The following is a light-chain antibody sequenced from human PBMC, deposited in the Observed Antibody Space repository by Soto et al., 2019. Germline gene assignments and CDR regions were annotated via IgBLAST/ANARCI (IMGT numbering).Light chain of an antibody. V-gene: IGKV1-39*01. CDR1: QSISSY. CDR2: VAS. Sequence: IQLVTYASSLSASVGDRGTITCRASQSISSYLNWYQQKPGKAPNLLIYVASSLQSEVPSRFSGSGSGTDFTLTISRLQPEDFATYYCQQCYVITLKFCEGTRLEIK. J-gene: IGKJ5*01. CDR3: QQCYVITLK.